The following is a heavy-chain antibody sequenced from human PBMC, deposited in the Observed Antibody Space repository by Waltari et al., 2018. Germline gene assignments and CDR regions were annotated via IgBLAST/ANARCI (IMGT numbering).Heavy chain of an antibody. CDR2: INPNSGGT. J-gene: IGHJ3*02. CDR3: ARDRTRDGYNFDHAFDI. V-gene: IGHV1-2*06. Sequence: QVQLVQSGAEVKKPGASVKVSCKASGYTFTGYYMHWVRQAPGQGLEWMGRINPNSGGTNYAQKFQGRVTMTRDTSISTAYMELSRLRSDDTAVYYCARDRTRDGYNFDHAFDIWGQGTMVTVSS. D-gene: IGHD5-12*01. CDR1: GYTFTGYY.